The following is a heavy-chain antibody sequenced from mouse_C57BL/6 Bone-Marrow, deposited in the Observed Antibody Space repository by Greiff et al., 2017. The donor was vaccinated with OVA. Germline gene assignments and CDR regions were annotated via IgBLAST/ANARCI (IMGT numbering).Heavy chain of an antibody. CDR2: IDPENGDT. CDR1: GFNIKDAY. Sequence: VQLQQSGAELVRPGASVKFSCTASGFNIKDAYMHWVKQRPEKGLEWIGWIDPENGDTEYAEKFQGKATITADTSSNTAYLQLSSLTSEDTAVYYCTSIYSAAAFAYWGQGTLVTVSA. CDR3: TSIYSAAAFAY. V-gene: IGHV14-4*01. J-gene: IGHJ3*01. D-gene: IGHD2-1*01.